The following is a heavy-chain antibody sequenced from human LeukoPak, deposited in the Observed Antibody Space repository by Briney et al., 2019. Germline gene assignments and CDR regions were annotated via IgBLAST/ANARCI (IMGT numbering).Heavy chain of an antibody. J-gene: IGHJ4*02. CDR1: GYTFTGYY. D-gene: IGHD3-10*01. CDR3: ALNYGSGSYASFDY. V-gene: IGHV1-2*02. CDR2: INPNSGGT. Sequence: ASVRVSCKASGYTFTGYYMHWVRQAPGQGLEWMGWINPNSGGTNYAQKFQGRVTMTRDTSISTAYMELSRLRSDDTAVYYCALNYGSGSYASFDYWGQGTLVTVSS.